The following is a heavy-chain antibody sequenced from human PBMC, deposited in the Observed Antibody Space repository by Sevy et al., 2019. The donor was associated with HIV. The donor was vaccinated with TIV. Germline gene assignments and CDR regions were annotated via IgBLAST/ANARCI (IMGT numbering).Heavy chain of an antibody. CDR1: GFTFSSYD. V-gene: IGHV3-13*01. CDR2: IGTAGDT. CDR3: ARAQGSIAARFYYYYYMDV. Sequence: GGSLRLSCAASGFTFSSYDMHWVRQATGKGLEWVSAIGTAGDTYYPGSVKGRFTISRENAKNSLCLQMNSLRAGDTAVYYCARAQGSIAARFYYYYYMDVWGKGTTVTVSS. D-gene: IGHD6-6*01. J-gene: IGHJ6*03.